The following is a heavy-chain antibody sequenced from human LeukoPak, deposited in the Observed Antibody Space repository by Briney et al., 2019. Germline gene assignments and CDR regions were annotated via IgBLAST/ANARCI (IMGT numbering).Heavy chain of an antibody. CDR2: IYGGGNI. CDR3: ARGAGYNYPYYFDY. J-gene: IGHJ4*02. Sequence: GGSLRLSCAASGFTVSSNYMNWVRQAPGKGLEWVSVIYGGGNIYYADSVKGRFTISRDNSRNTLYLQMNSLRAEDTAVYYCARGAGYNYPYYFDYWGQGTLVTVSS. CDR1: GFTVSSNY. V-gene: IGHV3-53*01. D-gene: IGHD5-24*01.